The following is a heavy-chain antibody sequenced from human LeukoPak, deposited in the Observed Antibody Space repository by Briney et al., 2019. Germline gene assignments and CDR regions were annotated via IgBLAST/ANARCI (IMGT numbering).Heavy chain of an antibody. D-gene: IGHD3-10*01. CDR1: GGSFSGYY. J-gene: IGHJ4*02. CDR2: INHSGST. Sequence: SETLSLTCAVYGGSFSGYYWSWIRQPPGKGLEWIGEINHSGSTNYNPSLKSRVTISVDTSKNQFSLKLSSVTAADTAVCYCARDSYYYGSGSSPLFDYWGQGTLVTVSS. V-gene: IGHV4-34*01. CDR3: ARDSYYYGSGSSPLFDY.